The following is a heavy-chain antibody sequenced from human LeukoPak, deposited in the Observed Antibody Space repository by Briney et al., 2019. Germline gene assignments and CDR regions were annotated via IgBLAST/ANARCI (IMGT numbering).Heavy chain of an antibody. CDR3: ARDRMEGLVSWYWFDP. D-gene: IGHD3/OR15-3a*01. V-gene: IGHV1-46*01. J-gene: IGHJ5*02. Sequence: ASVKVSCKASGYTFTSYYMHWVRQAPGQGLEWMGIINPSGGSTSYAQKFQGRVTMIRDTSTSTVYMELSSLRSEDTAVYYCARDRMEGLVSWYWFDPWGQGTLVTVSS. CDR2: INPSGGST. CDR1: GYTFTSYY.